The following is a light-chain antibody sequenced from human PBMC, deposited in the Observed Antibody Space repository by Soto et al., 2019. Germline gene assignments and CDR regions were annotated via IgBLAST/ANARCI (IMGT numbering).Light chain of an antibody. J-gene: IGLJ2*01. Sequence: QSALTQPPSASGSPGQSVTISCTGTSSDIGAYNYVSWYQQHPGKAPKLMILEVTKRPSGVPDRFSGSKSGNTASLTVSGLQAEDDADYYCFSFAGSTVLFGGGTQLTVL. V-gene: IGLV2-8*01. CDR3: FSFAGSTVL. CDR1: SSDIGAYNY. CDR2: EVT.